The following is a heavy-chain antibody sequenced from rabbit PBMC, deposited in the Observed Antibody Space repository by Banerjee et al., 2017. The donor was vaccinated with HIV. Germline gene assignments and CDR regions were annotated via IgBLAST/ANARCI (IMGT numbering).Heavy chain of an antibody. CDR1: GFSFSNKYV. Sequence: QDQLEESGGDLVKPEGSLTLTCTASGFSFSNKYVMCWVRQAPGKGLEWIACINTNSGNAVYASWAKGRFTISRTSSTTVTLQMTSLTAADTATYFCAREEYVGYGYANLWGPGTLVTVS. CDR3: AREEYVGYGYANL. D-gene: IGHD6-1*01. CDR2: INTNSGNA. J-gene: IGHJ4*01. V-gene: IGHV1S45*01.